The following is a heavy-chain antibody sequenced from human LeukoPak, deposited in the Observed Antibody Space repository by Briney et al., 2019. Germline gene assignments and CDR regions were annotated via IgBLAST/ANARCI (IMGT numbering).Heavy chain of an antibody. D-gene: IGHD5-18*01. Sequence: SSSSYYWGWIRQPPGKGLEWVSAISGSGSSTYYADSVKGRFTISRDNSKNTLYLQMNSLRAEDTALYYCAKGRRGYAYGATVDYWGQGTLVTVSS. V-gene: IGHV3-23*01. CDR3: AKGRRGYAYGATVDY. CDR2: ISGSGSST. J-gene: IGHJ4*02. CDR1: SSSSYY.